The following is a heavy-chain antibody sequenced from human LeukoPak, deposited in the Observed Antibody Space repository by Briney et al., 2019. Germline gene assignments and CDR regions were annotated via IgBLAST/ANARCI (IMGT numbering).Heavy chain of an antibody. V-gene: IGHV4-34*01. CDR1: GGSFSDYY. J-gene: IGHJ4*02. Sequence: PSETLSLTCAVNGGSFSDYYWSWIRQAPGKGLEWIGDINHRGTTNYNLSLKSRVTISVDTSKIQLSLKLTSVTAADSAVYYCARASQSSGYYFGPWGYWGQGTLVTVSS. CDR2: INHRGTT. CDR3: ARASQSSGYYFGPWGY. D-gene: IGHD3-22*01.